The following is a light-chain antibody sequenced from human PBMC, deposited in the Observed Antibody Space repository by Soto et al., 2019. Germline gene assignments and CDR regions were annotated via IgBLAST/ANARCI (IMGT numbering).Light chain of an antibody. CDR2: EVS. V-gene: IGLV2-8*01. CDR3: SSHAGSKRV. CDR1: SSDVGGYNY. Sequence: SALAQPPSASGYPGQSVTISCKGTSSDVGGYNYVSWYQQHPGKAPKLMIFEVSKRPSGVPDRFSGSKSGNTASLTVSGLQAEDEADYYCSSHAGSKRVFGTGTKVTVL. J-gene: IGLJ1*01.